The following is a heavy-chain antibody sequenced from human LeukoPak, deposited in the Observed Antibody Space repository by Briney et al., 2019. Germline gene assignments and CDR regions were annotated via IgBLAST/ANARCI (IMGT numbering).Heavy chain of an antibody. J-gene: IGHJ5*02. CDR2: INHSGST. D-gene: IGHD6-13*01. V-gene: IGHV4-34*01. CDR1: GGSFSGYY. Sequence: SETLSLTCAVYGGSFSGYYWSWIRQPPGKGLEWIGEINHSGSTNYNPSLKSRVTISVDTSKNQFSLELSSVTAADTAVYYCARNSFLAAAGTGQYNWFDPWGQGTLVTVSS. CDR3: ARNSFLAAAGTGQYNWFDP.